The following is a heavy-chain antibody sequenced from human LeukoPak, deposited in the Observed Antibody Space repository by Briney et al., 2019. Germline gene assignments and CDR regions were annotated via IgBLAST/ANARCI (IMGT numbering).Heavy chain of an antibody. J-gene: IGHJ4*02. D-gene: IGHD6-13*01. CDR3: ARGDSSSWEYYFDY. Sequence: ASVKVSCKASGYTFINYGISWVRQAPGQGLEWMGWISAYNGKTNYAQRFQGRVTLTTDTSTSTAHMELRSLRSDDTAVYYCARGDSSSWEYYFDYWGQGTLVTVSS. CDR2: ISAYNGKT. V-gene: IGHV1-18*01. CDR1: GYTFINYG.